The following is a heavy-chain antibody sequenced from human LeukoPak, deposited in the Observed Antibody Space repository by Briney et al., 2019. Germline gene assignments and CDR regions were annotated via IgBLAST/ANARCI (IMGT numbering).Heavy chain of an antibody. CDR2: KSTSGHT. V-gene: IGHV4-4*07. J-gene: IGHJ4*02. CDR3: AREVVLTYFDY. CDR1: GGSISNYY. Sequence: SETLSLTCTVSGGSISNYYWNWIRQPAGKGLEWIGRKSTSGHTNYRSSLESRVTMSVDTSKNQFSLRLSSVTNADTAVYYCAREVVLTYFDYWGQGTLVTVSS. D-gene: IGHD2-15*01.